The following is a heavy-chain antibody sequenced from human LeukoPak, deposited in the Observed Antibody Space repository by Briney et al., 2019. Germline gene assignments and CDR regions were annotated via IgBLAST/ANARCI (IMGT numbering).Heavy chain of an antibody. J-gene: IGHJ4*02. D-gene: IGHD3-22*01. CDR2: ISVRSNYI. CDR3: VRLRRNSDTTGFYYYYDF. CDR1: GYTFSSYS. V-gene: IGHV3-21*01. Sequence: GGSLRLSCAASGYTFSSYSINWVRQAPGKGLEWVSSISVRSNYIYYADSVRGRFRISRDDARDSLYLQMNSLRAEDTAVYYCVRLRRNSDTTGFYYYYDFWGQGALVTVSS.